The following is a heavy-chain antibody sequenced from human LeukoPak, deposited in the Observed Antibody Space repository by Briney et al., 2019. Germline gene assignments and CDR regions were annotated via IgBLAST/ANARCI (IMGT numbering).Heavy chain of an antibody. CDR1: GFTFSSYS. D-gene: IGHD4-17*01. J-gene: IGHJ6*03. Sequence: PGGSLRLSCAAYGFTFSSYSMNWVRQAPGKGLEWVSYISSTSSTIYYADSVKGRSTISRDTAKNSLYLQMNSLRAEDTAVYSCARGDYGDYWNYYYMDVWGKGTTVTVSS. V-gene: IGHV3-48*01. CDR2: ISSTSSTI. CDR3: ARGDYGDYWNYYYMDV.